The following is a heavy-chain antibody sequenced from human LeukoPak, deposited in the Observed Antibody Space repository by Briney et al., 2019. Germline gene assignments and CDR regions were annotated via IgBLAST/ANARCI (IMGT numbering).Heavy chain of an antibody. CDR1: GGSFSGYY. CDR3: ARRGSFDILTGPHIYYFDY. V-gene: IGHV4-34*01. CDR2: INHSGST. J-gene: IGHJ4*02. D-gene: IGHD3-9*01. Sequence: SETLSLTRAVYGGSFSGYYWSWIRQPPGKGLEWIGEINHSGSTNYNPSLKSRVTTSVDTSKDQFSLNLSSVTAADTAVYYCARRGSFDILTGPHIYYFDYWGQGTLVTVSS.